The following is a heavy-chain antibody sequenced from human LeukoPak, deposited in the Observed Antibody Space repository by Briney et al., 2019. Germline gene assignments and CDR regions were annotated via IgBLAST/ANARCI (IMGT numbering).Heavy chain of an antibody. V-gene: IGHV3-74*01. Sequence: GGSLRLSCAAAGFTFSTYGMTWVRQAPGKGLVWVSRFNSDGSNTRYADSVKGRFTISRDNAKNTLYLQMNSLRAEDTAVYYCAKTVSSYSPYYFDYWGQGTLVTVSS. CDR1: GFTFSTYG. J-gene: IGHJ4*02. CDR2: FNSDGSNT. D-gene: IGHD2-21*01. CDR3: AKTVSSYSPYYFDY.